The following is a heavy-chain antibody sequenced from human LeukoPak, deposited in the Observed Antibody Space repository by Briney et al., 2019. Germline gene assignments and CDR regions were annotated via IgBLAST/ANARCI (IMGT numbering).Heavy chain of an antibody. V-gene: IGHV1-2*02. J-gene: IGHJ4*02. D-gene: IGHD3-10*01. CDR1: AYTFTGYY. CDR3: ASLAMVRGSPDY. Sequence: ASVTVSFTASAYTFTGYYMHWVRQAPGQGLEWMGWINPNSGGTNYAQKFQGRVTMTRDTSISTAYMELSRLRSDDTAVYYGASLAMVRGSPDYWGQGTLVTVSS. CDR2: INPNSGGT.